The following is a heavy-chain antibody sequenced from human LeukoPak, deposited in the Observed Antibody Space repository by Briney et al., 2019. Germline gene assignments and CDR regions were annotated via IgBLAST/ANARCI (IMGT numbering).Heavy chain of an antibody. CDR3: AKSMVRGVMVSVGY. D-gene: IGHD3-10*01. CDR1: GFTFSSYG. J-gene: IGHJ4*02. Sequence: PGGSLRLSCAASGFTFSSYGMHWVRQAPGKGLEWVAVIWYDGSNKYYADSVKGRFTISRDNSKNTLYLQMNSLRAEDTAVHYCAKSMVRGVMVSVGYWGQGTLVTVSS. V-gene: IGHV3-33*06. CDR2: IWYDGSNK.